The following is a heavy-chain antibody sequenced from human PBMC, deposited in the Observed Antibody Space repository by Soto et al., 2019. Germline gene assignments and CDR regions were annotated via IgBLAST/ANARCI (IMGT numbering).Heavy chain of an antibody. CDR1: GYTFTSYG. V-gene: IGHV1-18*01. J-gene: IGHJ4*02. Sequence: QVQLVQSGAEVKNPGASVKVSCKASGYTFTSYGISWVRQAPGQGLEWMGWISAYNVNTKYAQKIKGRVTMTTDTSTSPASMALTSLRSDDTAVYYCARDSPPVDYWGQGTLVTVSS. CDR3: ARDSPPVDY. CDR2: ISAYNVNT.